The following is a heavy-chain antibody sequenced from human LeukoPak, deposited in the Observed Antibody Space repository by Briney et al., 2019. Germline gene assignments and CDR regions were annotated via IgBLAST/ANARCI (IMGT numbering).Heavy chain of an antibody. Sequence: GESLKISCKGSGYTFTNYWIGRVRQMPGKGLEWMGIIYTDDSETRYSPSFQGQVTISADKSIDTAYLQWRSLKASDTAMYYCARHGLSSNWYYLDYWGQGTLVTVSS. CDR2: IYTDDSET. CDR3: ARHGLSSNWYYLDY. CDR1: GYTFTNYW. J-gene: IGHJ4*02. V-gene: IGHV5-51*01. D-gene: IGHD6-13*01.